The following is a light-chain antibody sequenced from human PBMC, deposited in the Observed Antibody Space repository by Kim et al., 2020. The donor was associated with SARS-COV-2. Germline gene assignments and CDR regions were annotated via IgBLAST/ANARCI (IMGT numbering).Light chain of an antibody. CDR1: SLRSYY. J-gene: IGLJ3*02. Sequence: SSELTQDPAVSVALGQTVRITCQGDSLRSYYASWXQQKPGQAPVLVIYGKNNRPSGIPDRFSGSSSGNTASLTITGAQAEDEADYYCNSRDSSGNHLWVF. CDR2: GKN. CDR3: NSRDSSGNHLWV. V-gene: IGLV3-19*01.